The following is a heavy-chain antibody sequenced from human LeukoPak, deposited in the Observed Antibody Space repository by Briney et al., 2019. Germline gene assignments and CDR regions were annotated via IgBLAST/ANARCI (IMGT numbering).Heavy chain of an antibody. J-gene: IGHJ4*02. V-gene: IGHV4-39*01. CDR1: GGSISRSSYY. D-gene: IGHD3-22*01. CDR2: IYYSGSP. Sequence: SGTLSLTCTVSGGSISRSSYYWGWIRQPPGEGLQWLGSIYYSGSPYDNPSLRGRVTISVDTSKNQFSLKLSSVTAADTAVYYCARLLHDSRGYYYFDYWGPGTLVTVSS. CDR3: ARLLHDSRGYYYFDY.